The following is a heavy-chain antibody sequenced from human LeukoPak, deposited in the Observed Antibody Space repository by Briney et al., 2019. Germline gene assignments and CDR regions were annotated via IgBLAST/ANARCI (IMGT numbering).Heavy chain of an antibody. Sequence: GGSLRLSCAASGFTFSSYEMNWVRQAPGKGLEWVSYISSSGSTIYYADSVKGRFTISRDNAKNSLYLQMNSLRAEDTAVYYCARVGPWVNPDYYYYYMDVWGKGTTVSVSS. CDR3: ARVGPWVNPDYYYYYMDV. D-gene: IGHD1-14*01. J-gene: IGHJ6*03. CDR2: ISSSGSTI. CDR1: GFTFSSYE. V-gene: IGHV3-48*03.